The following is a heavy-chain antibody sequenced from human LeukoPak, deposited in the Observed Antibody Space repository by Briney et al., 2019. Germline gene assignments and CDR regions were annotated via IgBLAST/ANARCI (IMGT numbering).Heavy chain of an antibody. CDR1: GFTFSSYW. J-gene: IGHJ4*02. V-gene: IGHV3-74*01. CDR3: AGDRELLRYRFDY. Sequence: PGGSLRLSCAASGFTFSSYWMHWVRQAPGKGLVWVSRINSDGSSTSYADSVKGRFTISRDNAKNTLYLQMNSLRAEDTAVYYCAGDRELLRYRFDYWGQGTLVTVSS. D-gene: IGHD1-26*01. CDR2: INSDGSST.